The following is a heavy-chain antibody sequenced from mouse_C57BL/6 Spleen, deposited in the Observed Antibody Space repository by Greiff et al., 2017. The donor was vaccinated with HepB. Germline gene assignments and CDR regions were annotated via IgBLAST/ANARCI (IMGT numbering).Heavy chain of an antibody. CDR3: GFYYYGSSPSAMDY. V-gene: IGHV1-26*01. CDR1: GYTFTDYY. J-gene: IGHJ4*01. Sequence: EVQLQQSGPELVKPGASVKISCKASGYTFTDYYMNWVKQSHGKSLEWIGDINPNNGGTSYNQKFKGKATLTVDKSSSTAYMELRSLTSEDSAVYYCGFYYYGSSPSAMDYWGQGTSVTVSS. D-gene: IGHD1-1*01. CDR2: INPNNGGT.